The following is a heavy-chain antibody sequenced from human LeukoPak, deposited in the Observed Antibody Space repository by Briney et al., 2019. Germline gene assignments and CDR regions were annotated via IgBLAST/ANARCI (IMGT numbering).Heavy chain of an antibody. Sequence: GGSLRLSCAASGFTFSSYSMNWVRQAPGKGLEWVSSISSSSSYIYYADSVKGRFTISRDNAKNSLYLQMNSLRAEDTAVYYCARADDILTGYDHWGQGTLVTVSS. CDR3: ARADDILTGYDH. CDR1: GFTFSSYS. CDR2: ISSSSSYI. V-gene: IGHV3-21*01. D-gene: IGHD3-9*01. J-gene: IGHJ4*02.